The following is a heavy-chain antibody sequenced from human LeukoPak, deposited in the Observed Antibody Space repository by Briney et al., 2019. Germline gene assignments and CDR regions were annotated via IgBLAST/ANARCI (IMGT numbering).Heavy chain of an antibody. D-gene: IGHD4-23*01. J-gene: IGHJ6*02. CDR2: ISGSGGST. CDR3: AKGLYGGNRAAYYYGMDV. Sequence: PGGSLKLSCAASGFIFSHYGMSWVRQAPGKGLEWVSAISGSGGSTYYADSVKGRFTISRDNSKNTLYLQMNSLRAEDTAVYYCAKGLYGGNRAAYYYGMDVWGQGTTVTVSS. V-gene: IGHV3-23*01. CDR1: GFIFSHYG.